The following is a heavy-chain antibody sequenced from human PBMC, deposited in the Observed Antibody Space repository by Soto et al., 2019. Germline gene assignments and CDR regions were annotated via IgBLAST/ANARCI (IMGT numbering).Heavy chain of an antibody. CDR1: GFTVGPYT. CDR3: ARGGSGSYHFYNPVDV. J-gene: IGHJ6*02. Sequence: EAQLVESGGGLVKPGESLKLSCAASGFTVGPYTMNWVRQAPGKGLEWVSSISSSSSYIYYADSVKGRFTISRANAKNSLYLQMSSLRDEDTAVYYCARGGSGSYHFYNPVDVWGQGTTVTVSS. CDR2: ISSSSSYI. D-gene: IGHD1-26*01. V-gene: IGHV3-21*02.